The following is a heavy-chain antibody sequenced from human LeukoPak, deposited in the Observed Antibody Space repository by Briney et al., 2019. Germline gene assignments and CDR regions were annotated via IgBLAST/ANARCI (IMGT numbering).Heavy chain of an antibody. V-gene: IGHV3-11*01. CDR1: GFTFSDYY. CDR3: ARDLFRWLARYYFDY. D-gene: IGHD6-19*01. Sequence: GGSLRLSCAASGFTFSDYYMSWIRQAPGKGLEWVSYISSSGSTIYYADSVKGRFTISRDNAKNSLYLQMNSLRAEDTAVYYCARDLFRWLARYYFDYWGQGTLVTVSS. J-gene: IGHJ4*02. CDR2: ISSSGSTI.